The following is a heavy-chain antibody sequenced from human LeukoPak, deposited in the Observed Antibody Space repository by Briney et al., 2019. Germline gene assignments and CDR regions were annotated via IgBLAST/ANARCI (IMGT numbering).Heavy chain of an antibody. V-gene: IGHV4-34*01. CDR3: ALNFYSYDAFDI. CDR1: GGSFSGYY. Sequence: PSETLSLTCAVYGGSFSGYYWSWIRQPPGKGLEWIGEINHSGSTNYNPSLKSRVTISVDTSKNQFSLKLSSVTAADTAVYYCALNFYSYDAFDIWGQGTMVTVSS. CDR2: INHSGST. D-gene: IGHD5-18*01. J-gene: IGHJ3*02.